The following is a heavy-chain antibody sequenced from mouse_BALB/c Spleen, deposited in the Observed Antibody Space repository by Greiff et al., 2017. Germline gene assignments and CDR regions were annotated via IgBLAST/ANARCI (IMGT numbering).Heavy chain of an antibody. CDR3: ARRGYRYDGRSPFAY. CDR2: ISSGGGST. V-gene: IGHV5-12-1*01. CDR1: GFAFSSYD. J-gene: IGHJ3*01. Sequence: DVKLVESGGGLVKPGGSLKLSCAASGFAFSSYDMSWVRQTPEKRLEWVAYISSGGGSTYYPDTVKGRFTISRDNAKNTLYLQMSSLKSEDTAMYYCARRGYRYDGRSPFAYWGQGTLVTVSA. D-gene: IGHD2-14*01.